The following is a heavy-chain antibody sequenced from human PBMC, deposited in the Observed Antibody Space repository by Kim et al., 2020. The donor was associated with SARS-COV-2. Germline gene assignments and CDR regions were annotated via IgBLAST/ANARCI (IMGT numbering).Heavy chain of an antibody. J-gene: IGHJ5*02. V-gene: IGHV3-48*03. CDR3: ARDQYYYGSGSLNWFDP. D-gene: IGHD3-10*01. Sequence: VKGRFTISRDNAKNSLYLQMNSLRAEDTAVYYCARDQYYYGSGSLNWFDPWGQGTLVTVSS.